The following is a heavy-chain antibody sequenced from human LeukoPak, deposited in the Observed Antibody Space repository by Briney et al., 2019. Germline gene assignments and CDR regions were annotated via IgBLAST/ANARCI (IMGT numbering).Heavy chain of an antibody. V-gene: IGHV5-51*01. Sequence: GESLKISCKGSGYSFTSYWIGWVRQMPGKGLGWMGIIHPGDFDTRYSPSFQGQVTISADKSITTAYLQWSSLKASDTAMYYCARHRDGYNHDYWGQGTLVTVSS. D-gene: IGHD5-24*01. CDR3: ARHRDGYNHDY. J-gene: IGHJ4*02. CDR2: IHPGDFDT. CDR1: GYSFTSYW.